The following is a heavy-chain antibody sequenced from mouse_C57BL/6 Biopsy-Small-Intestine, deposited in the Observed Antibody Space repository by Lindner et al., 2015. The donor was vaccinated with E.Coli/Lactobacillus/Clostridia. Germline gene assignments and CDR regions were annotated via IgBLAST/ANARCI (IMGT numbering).Heavy chain of an antibody. CDR1: GYAFSSYW. CDR2: IYPGDGDS. CDR3: ARKGLTYPFDY. Sequence: VQLQESGAELVKPGASVKISCKASGYAFSSYWMNWVKQRPGKGLEWIGQIYPGDGDSNYNGKFKGKATLTADRSSSTAYLQLSSLTSEDSAVYFCARKGLTYPFDYWGQGTTLTVSS. J-gene: IGHJ2*01. D-gene: IGHD2-2*01. V-gene: IGHV1-80*01.